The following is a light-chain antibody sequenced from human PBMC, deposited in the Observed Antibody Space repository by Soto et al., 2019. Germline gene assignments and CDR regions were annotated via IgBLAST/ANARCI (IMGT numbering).Light chain of an antibody. CDR2: DVN. CDR3: CSYAGSYTWV. CDR1: SSDVGNYNY. Sequence: QSALTQPRSVSGSPGQSVTISCTGTSSDVGNYNYVSWYQQHPGKAPKVMIYDVNKWPSGVPVRFSGSKSGNTAFLTIAGLQAEDEADYYFCSYAGSYTWVFGGGTKLTVL. V-gene: IGLV2-11*01. J-gene: IGLJ3*02.